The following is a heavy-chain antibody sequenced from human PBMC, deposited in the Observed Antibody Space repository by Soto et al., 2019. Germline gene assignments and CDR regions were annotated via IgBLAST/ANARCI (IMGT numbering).Heavy chain of an antibody. CDR3: AHRRITMIVVARGIDAFDI. CDR1: GFSLSTSGVG. J-gene: IGHJ3*02. Sequence: QITLKESGPTLVNPTQPLTLTCTFSGFSLSTSGVGVGWIRQPPGKALEWLALIYWNDDKRYSPSLKSRLTITKDTSKHQVVLTMTNMDPVDTATYYCAHRRITMIVVARGIDAFDIWGQGTMVTVSS. D-gene: IGHD3-22*01. V-gene: IGHV2-5*01. CDR2: IYWNDDK.